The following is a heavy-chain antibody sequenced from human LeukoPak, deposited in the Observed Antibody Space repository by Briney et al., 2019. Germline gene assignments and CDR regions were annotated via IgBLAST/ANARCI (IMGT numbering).Heavy chain of an antibody. Sequence: PSETLSLTCTVSGGSISSYYWSWIRQPPGKGLEWIGYIYYSGSTNYNPSLKSRVTVSVDTSKNQFSLKLSSVTAADTAVYYCARQTYGADYWGQGTLVTVSS. CDR3: ARQTYGADY. D-gene: IGHD4-17*01. V-gene: IGHV4-59*08. J-gene: IGHJ4*02. CDR1: GGSISSYY. CDR2: IYYSGST.